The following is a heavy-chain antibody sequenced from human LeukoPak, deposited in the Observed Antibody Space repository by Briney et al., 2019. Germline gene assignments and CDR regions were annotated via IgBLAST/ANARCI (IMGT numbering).Heavy chain of an antibody. V-gene: IGHV3-20*04. CDR3: ARDLASSDV. D-gene: IGHD3-16*01. Sequence: GGSLRLSCAASGFTFDEYGMSWVRQAPGKGLEWVSGINWNGGRTGYADSVKGRFTISRDNAKNSLYPQMNSLRAEDTALYYCARDLASSDVWGKGTTVTVSS. CDR2: INWNGGRT. J-gene: IGHJ6*04. CDR1: GFTFDEYG.